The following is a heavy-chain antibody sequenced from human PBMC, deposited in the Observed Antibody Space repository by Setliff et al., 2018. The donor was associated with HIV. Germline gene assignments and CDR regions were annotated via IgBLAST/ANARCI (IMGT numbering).Heavy chain of an antibody. CDR1: GYMFIAYG. V-gene: IGHV1-18*01. Sequence: ASVKVSCKTSGYMFIAYGMSWVRRAPGQGLEWMGWIGPYNGRTEYAQEFQGRVSLTIDTSASTAYMELRSLRSDDTAVYYCAKTREINNFWSGIDYWGQGTLVTVSS. D-gene: IGHD3-3*01. CDR3: AKTREINNFWSGIDY. J-gene: IGHJ4*02. CDR2: IGPYNGRT.